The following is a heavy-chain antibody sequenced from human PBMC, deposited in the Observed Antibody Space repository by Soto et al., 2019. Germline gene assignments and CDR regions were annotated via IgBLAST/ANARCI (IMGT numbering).Heavy chain of an antibody. CDR1: GFTFSSYG. J-gene: IGHJ3*02. D-gene: IGHD6-13*01. V-gene: IGHV3-33*01. CDR2: IWYDGSNK. CDR3: ARDPSRRLKGSSWYGIGAFDI. Sequence: GGSLRLSCAASGFTFSSYGMHWVRQAPGKGLEWVAVIWYDGSNKYYADSVKGRFTISRDNSKNTLYLQMNSLRAEDTAVYYCARDPSRRLKGSSWYGIGAFDIWGQGTMVTVSS.